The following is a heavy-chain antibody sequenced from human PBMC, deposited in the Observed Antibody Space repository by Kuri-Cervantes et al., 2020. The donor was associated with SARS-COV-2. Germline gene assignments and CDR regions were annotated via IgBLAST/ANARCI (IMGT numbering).Heavy chain of an antibody. CDR1: GYTFTSYD. CDR2: MNPNSGYT. J-gene: IGHJ3*02. V-gene: IGHV1-8*03. D-gene: IGHD1-14*01. CDR3: ASPAGTHPQYAFDI. Sequence: ASVKVSCKTSGYTFTSYDITWVRQATGQGLEWMGWMNPNSGYTGYAQKFQGRVTLTRNTSISTAYMELSSLRSEDTAVYYCASPAGTHPQYAFDIWGQGTMVTVSS.